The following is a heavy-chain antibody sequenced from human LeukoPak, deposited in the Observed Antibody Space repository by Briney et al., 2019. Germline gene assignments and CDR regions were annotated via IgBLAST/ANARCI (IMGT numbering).Heavy chain of an antibody. J-gene: IGHJ5*02. CDR3: ARVTGATGFDP. CDR1: GGSISSSSYY. CDR2: IYYSGST. V-gene: IGHV4-39*07. Sequence: SETLSLTCTVSGGSISSSSYYWGWIRQPPGKGLEWIGSIYYSGSTYYNPSLKSRVTISVDTSKNQFSLKLSSVTAADTAVYHCARVTGATGFDPWGQGTLVTVSS. D-gene: IGHD1-26*01.